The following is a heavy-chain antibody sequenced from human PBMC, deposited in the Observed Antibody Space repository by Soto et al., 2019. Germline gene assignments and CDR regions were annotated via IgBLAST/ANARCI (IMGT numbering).Heavy chain of an antibody. D-gene: IGHD1-1*01. CDR1: GYTFTSYG. CDR2: ISAYNGDT. V-gene: IGHV1-18*01. CDR3: ASVPLEPRLIFFGIDY. Sequence: QVQLVQSGAEVKKPGASVKVSCKASGYTFTSYGISWVRQAPGQGLEWMGWISAYNGDTNYAQKLQGRVTMTTDTSTSTAYMELRSLRSDDTAVYYCASVPLEPRLIFFGIDYWGQGTLVTVSS. J-gene: IGHJ4*02.